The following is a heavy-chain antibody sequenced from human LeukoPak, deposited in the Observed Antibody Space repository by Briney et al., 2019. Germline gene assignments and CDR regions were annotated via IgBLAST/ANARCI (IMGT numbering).Heavy chain of an antibody. CDR3: GQQLLGY. V-gene: IGHV4-34*01. Sequence: PSETLSLTCAVYGGSFSGYYWSWIRQPPGKGLEWIGSIYYSGSTYYNPSLKSRVTISVDTSKNQFSLKLSSVTAADTAVYYCGQQLLGYWGQGTLVTVSS. D-gene: IGHD6-13*01. CDR2: IYYSGST. J-gene: IGHJ4*02. CDR1: GGSFSGYY.